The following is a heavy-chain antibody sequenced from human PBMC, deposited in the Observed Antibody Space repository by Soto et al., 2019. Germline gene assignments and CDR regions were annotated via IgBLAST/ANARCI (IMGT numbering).Heavy chain of an antibody. V-gene: IGHV3-33*01. D-gene: IGHD6-19*01. CDR1: GFTFSSYG. CDR2: IWYDGSNK. Sequence: QVQLVESGGGVVQTGRSLRLSCAASGFTFSSYGMHWVRQAPGKGLEWVAVIWYDGSNKYYADSVKGRFTISRDNSKNTLYLQMNSLRAEDTAVYYCARDRSGWGPFDYWGQGTLVTVSS. J-gene: IGHJ4*02. CDR3: ARDRSGWGPFDY.